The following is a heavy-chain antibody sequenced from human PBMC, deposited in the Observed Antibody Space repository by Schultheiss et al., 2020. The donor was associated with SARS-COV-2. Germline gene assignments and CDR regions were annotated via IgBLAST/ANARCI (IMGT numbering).Heavy chain of an antibody. CDR3: AREKTDIVVVPAAIFDY. CDR1: GFTFSSYA. J-gene: IGHJ4*02. CDR2: ISYDGSNK. Sequence: GGSLRLSCAASGFTFSSYAMHWVRQAPGKGLEWVAVISYDGSNKYYADSVKGRFTISRDNSKNTLYLQMNSLRAEDTAVYYCAREKTDIVVVPAAIFDYWGQGTLVTVSS. V-gene: IGHV3-30*01. D-gene: IGHD2-2*01.